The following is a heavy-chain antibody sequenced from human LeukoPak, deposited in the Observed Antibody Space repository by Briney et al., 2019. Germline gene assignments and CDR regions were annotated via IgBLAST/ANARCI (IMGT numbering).Heavy chain of an antibody. Sequence: SETLSLTCTVSGGSISSHYWSWIRQPPGKGLEWIGYIYYNGSTNYNPSLKSRVTISVDTSKNQFSLKLSSVTAADTAVYYCARDSYTTGPFDYWGQGTLVTVSS. CDR1: GGSISSHY. D-gene: IGHD4-17*01. CDR3: ARDSYTTGPFDY. V-gene: IGHV4-59*11. CDR2: IYYNGST. J-gene: IGHJ4*02.